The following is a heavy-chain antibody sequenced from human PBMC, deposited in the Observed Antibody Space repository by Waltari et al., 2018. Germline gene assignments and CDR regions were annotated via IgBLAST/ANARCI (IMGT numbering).Heavy chain of an antibody. Sequence: QVQLQQWGAGLLKPSETLSLMCTVYGGSFSEHYWSWSRQPPGKGLEGIGEIKDGGFSKYHPYLGSRVTMSLDRSKNQFSLKLRSVTAADTAVYFCARGRTSELWFGEFNYWGPGTLVTVSS. D-gene: IGHD3-10*01. V-gene: IGHV4-34*01. CDR3: ARGRTSELWFGEFNY. J-gene: IGHJ4*02. CDR1: GGSFSEHY. CDR2: IKDGGFS.